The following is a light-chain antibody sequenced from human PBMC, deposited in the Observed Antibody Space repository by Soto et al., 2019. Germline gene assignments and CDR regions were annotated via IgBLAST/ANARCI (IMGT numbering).Light chain of an antibody. CDR1: QSVSNY. V-gene: IGKV3-11*01. CDR3: QSLFT. CDR2: DVT. Sequence: EIVLTQSPATLSLSPGERATLSCRASQSVSNYLAWYQQKPGRAPRLLIYDVTNRATGIPARFSGSGSGTDFTLTISSLEPEDFAVYYCQSLFTFGPGTKVDIK. J-gene: IGKJ3*01.